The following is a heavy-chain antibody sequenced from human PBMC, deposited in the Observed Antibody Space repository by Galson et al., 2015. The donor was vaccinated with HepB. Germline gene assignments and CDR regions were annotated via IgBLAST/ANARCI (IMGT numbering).Heavy chain of an antibody. CDR1: GGTFSSYA. D-gene: IGHD1-26*01. V-gene: IGHV1-69*13. CDR2: IIPIFGTA. Sequence: SVKVSCKASGGTFSSYAISWVRQAPGQGLEWMGGIIPIFGTANYAQKFQGRVTITADESTSTAYMELSSLRSEDTAVYYCAREVGGIVGATPFDYWGQGTLVTVSS. CDR3: AREVGGIVGATPFDY. J-gene: IGHJ4*02.